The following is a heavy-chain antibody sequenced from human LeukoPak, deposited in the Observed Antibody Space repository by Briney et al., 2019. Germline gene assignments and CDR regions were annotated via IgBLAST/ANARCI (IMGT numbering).Heavy chain of an antibody. D-gene: IGHD1-1*01. CDR1: GITFSRYV. Sequence: GGSLRLSCAASGITFSRYVMSWVRQAPGKGLEWVSIICGSGDDTNYADSVKGRFTISRDNSKNTLYLQMNSLRAEDTAVYYCTKGWNEYWGQGTLVTVSS. CDR3: TKGWNEY. V-gene: IGHV3-23*01. J-gene: IGHJ1*01. CDR2: ICGSGDDT.